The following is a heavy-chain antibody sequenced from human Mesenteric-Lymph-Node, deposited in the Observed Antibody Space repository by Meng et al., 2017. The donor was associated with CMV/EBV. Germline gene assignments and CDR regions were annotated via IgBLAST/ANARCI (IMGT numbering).Heavy chain of an antibody. V-gene: IGHV4-39*07. CDR2: ISYIGST. CDR1: GGSISSNTYS. D-gene: IGHD2/OR15-2a*01. CDR3: ARAFGAFDI. Sequence: SETLSLTCTVSGGSISSNTYSWAWIRQPPGKGLEWIGNISYIGSTSSNPSLKSRVTISVDTSKNQFSLRLNSVTAADTAVYYCARAFGAFDIWGQGTMVTV. J-gene: IGHJ3*02.